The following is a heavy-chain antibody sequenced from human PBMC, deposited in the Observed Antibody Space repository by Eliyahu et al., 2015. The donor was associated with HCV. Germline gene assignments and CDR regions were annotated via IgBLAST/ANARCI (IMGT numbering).Heavy chain of an antibody. CDR3: ARVDISNWGNPRTPFDY. CDR1: GXXXSSGYY. V-gene: IGHV4-38-2*01. Sequence: QVQLLESGPGLVKPSENLSXTCVVSGXXXSSGYYWGWXRPPPGKGLEWIGSVXHSGSTYYNPSLKSRVTISVDTPKNQFSLSLISVXAADTALYYCARVDISNWGNPRTPFDYWGRGTLVTVSS. J-gene: IGHJ4*02. CDR2: VXHSGST. D-gene: IGHD6-13*01.